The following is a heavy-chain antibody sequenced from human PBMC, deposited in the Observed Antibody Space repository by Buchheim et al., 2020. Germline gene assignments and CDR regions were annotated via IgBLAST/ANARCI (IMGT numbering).Heavy chain of an antibody. CDR1: GGSIKTYY. CDR2: IYSSGNA. Sequence: QVHLQESGPGLVKPSETLSLTCNVSGGSIKTYYWSWIRQAAGKGLELVGRIYSSGNANYSPSLRSRVTMSVDTYSTPVFQRLTSVTAADTAVYFCAREVKTAIPDYWGQG. J-gene: IGHJ4*02. V-gene: IGHV4-4*07. D-gene: IGHD2-21*02. CDR3: AREVKTAIPDY.